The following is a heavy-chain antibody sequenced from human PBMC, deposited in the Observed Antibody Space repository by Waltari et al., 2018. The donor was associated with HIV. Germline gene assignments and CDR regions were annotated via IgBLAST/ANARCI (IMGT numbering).Heavy chain of an antibody. V-gene: IGHV3-74*01. J-gene: IGHJ4*02. Sequence: EVQLVESGGDLVQPGGSLRLTCAASGFTFNTYWMHWVRQAPGKGRVWVSRINKDGSSTIYADSVKGRVTISRDNSKNTLYLQMNSLRAEDTAVYFCARDFALDSWGPGTLVTVSS. CDR3: ARDFALDS. CDR2: INKDGSST. CDR1: GFTFNTYW.